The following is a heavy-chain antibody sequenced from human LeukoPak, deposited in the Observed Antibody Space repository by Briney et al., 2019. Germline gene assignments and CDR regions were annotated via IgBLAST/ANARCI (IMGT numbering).Heavy chain of an antibody. V-gene: IGHV4-34*01. CDR3: ARHGASSGWDFGY. D-gene: IGHD6-19*01. J-gene: IGHJ4*02. CDR2: INHSGST. Sequence: SETLSLTCAVYGGSFSGYYWSWIRQPPGKGLEWIGEINHSGSTNYNPSLKSRVTISVDTSKNQFSLKLSSVTAADTAVYYCARHGASSGWDFGYWGQGTLLTVSS. CDR1: GGSFSGYY.